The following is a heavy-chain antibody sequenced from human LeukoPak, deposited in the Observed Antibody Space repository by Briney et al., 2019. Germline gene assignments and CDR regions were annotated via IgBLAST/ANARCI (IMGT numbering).Heavy chain of an antibody. CDR1: GFTFSSQA. D-gene: IGHD4-11*01. Sequence: GGSLRLSCAAYGFTFSSQAGRWGRRAPGKVVGWDSAISCSGGRTYYADSAKGRFTISRDNSTNTLYLQMNSLRAEDTAVYYCAKDDYSNYPPGMGYWGQGTLVTVSS. V-gene: IGHV3-23*01. CDR2: ISCSGGRT. CDR3: AKDDYSNYPPGMGY. J-gene: IGHJ4*02.